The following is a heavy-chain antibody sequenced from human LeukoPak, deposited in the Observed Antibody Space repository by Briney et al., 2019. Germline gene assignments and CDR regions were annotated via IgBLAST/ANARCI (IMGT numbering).Heavy chain of an antibody. D-gene: IGHD3-10*01. CDR1: ADSISISTYY. Sequence: SETLSLTCTVSADSISISTYYWGWVRQPPGKGLEWIGSIYSSGTTYYNPSLKSQLTISLDTSKNQFSLKLTSVTAADTAVYYCARVEEGYGSGRRENYYYYYMDVWGKGTTVTISS. J-gene: IGHJ6*03. CDR3: ARVEEGYGSGRRENYYYYYMDV. CDR2: IYSSGTT. V-gene: IGHV4-39*07.